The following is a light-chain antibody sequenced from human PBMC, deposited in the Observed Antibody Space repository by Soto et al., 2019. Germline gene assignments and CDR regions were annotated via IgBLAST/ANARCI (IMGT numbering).Light chain of an antibody. CDR2: TVT. J-gene: IGLJ1*01. V-gene: IGLV2-11*01. CDR3: CSLAGRSSDV. CDR1: GSDIGGYNY. Sequence: QSALTQPRSVSGSPGQSVTISCTGTGSDIGGYNYVSWYQQHPGKAPKLMIYTVTNRPSGVPDRFSGSKSDNTASLTISRLHADDDADYYCCSLAGRSSDVLGTGTKLTVL.